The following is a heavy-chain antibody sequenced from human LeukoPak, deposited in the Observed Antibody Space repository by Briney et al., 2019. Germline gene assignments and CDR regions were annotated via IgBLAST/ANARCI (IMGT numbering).Heavy chain of an antibody. CDR3: VKDRNFYYGSGSLLEY. CDR2: ISSNWGST. CDR1: GFTLSSYA. V-gene: IGHV3-64D*06. D-gene: IGHD3-10*01. J-gene: IGHJ4*02. Sequence: PGGSLRLFCSASGFTLSSYAMHWVRQAPGKGLEYVSVISSNWGSTNYADSVKGRFTISRDNSKNTLYLQMSSLRAEDTAVYSCVKDRNFYYGSGSLLEYWGQGTLVTVSS.